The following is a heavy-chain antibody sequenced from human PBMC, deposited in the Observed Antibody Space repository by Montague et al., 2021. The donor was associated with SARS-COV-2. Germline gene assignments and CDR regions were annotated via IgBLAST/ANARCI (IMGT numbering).Heavy chain of an antibody. Sequence: SETLSLTCTVSGGSISNIDKYWGWIRQSPGRGLQWIGNIHYTGSTYYNPSLKSRVTISVDTSKNLFSLKLRSVTAADTSIYYCSRREDNYGYSFDYWGQGTLVAVSS. V-gene: IGHV4-39*01. J-gene: IGHJ4*02. CDR2: IHYTGST. D-gene: IGHD5-18*01. CDR3: SRREDNYGYSFDY. CDR1: GGSISNIDKY.